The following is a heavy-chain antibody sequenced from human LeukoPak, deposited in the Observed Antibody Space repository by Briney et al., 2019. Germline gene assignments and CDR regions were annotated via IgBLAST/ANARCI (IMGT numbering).Heavy chain of an antibody. Sequence: SQTLSLTCTVSGGSISSGGYYWSWIRQPPGKGLEWIGYIYHSGSTYYNPSLKSRVTISVDRSKNQFSLKLSSVTAADTAVYYCARVSWDSSNWYSAFDIWGQGTMVTDSS. D-gene: IGHD6-13*01. J-gene: IGHJ3*02. CDR2: IYHSGST. V-gene: IGHV4-30-2*01. CDR3: ARVSWDSSNWYSAFDI. CDR1: GGSISSGGYY.